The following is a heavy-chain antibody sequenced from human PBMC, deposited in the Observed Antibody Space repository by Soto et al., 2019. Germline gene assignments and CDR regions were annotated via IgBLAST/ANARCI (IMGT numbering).Heavy chain of an antibody. CDR2: ISGSGGDT. J-gene: IGHJ4*02. V-gene: IGHV3-23*01. CDR3: AKDRFGIVGPVDY. Sequence: EVQLLESGGNLVQPGGSLRLSCAASGLIFSDYAMSWVRQAPGKGLECVACISGSGGDTFYADSVKGRFTIPRDNSKNTVSLHMNSLRVDDTAVYFCAKDRFGIVGPVDYWGQGTLVTVSS. CDR1: GLIFSDYA. D-gene: IGHD1-26*01.